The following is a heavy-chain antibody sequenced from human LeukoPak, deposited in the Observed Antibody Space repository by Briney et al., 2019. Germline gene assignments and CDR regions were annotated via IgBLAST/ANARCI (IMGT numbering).Heavy chain of an antibody. V-gene: IGHV1-8*01. D-gene: IGHD6-19*01. CDR1: GYSFTSYD. CDR3: AKTSGYSSGPNWFDP. Sequence: GASVKVSCKASGYSFTSYDINWVRQATGQGLEWMGWMNPNSGNTGYAQKFQGRVTMTRDTSISTAYVELSSLTSEDTAVYYCAKTSGYSSGPNWFDPWGQGTLVTISP. J-gene: IGHJ5*02. CDR2: MNPNSGNT.